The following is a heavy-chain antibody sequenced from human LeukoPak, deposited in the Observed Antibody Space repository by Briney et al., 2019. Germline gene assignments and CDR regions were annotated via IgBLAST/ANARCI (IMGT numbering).Heavy chain of an antibody. D-gene: IGHD6-19*01. V-gene: IGHV2-70*12. J-gene: IGHJ3*02. CDR3: ARTPADSRGWYVAFDI. CDR1: GFSLSTSGVG. Sequence: ESGPTLVKPTQTLTLTCTFSGFSLSTSGVGVGWIRQPPGKALEWLALIDWDNDKYYSTSLKTRLTISKDTSKNQVVLTMTNMDSVDTATYYCARTPADSRGWYVAFDIWGQGTMVTVSS. CDR2: IDWDNDK.